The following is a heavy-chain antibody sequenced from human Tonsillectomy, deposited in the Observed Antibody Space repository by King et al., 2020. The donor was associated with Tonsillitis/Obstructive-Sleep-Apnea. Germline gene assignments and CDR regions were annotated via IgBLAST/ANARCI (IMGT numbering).Heavy chain of an antibody. V-gene: IGHV3-33*01. CDR3: ARGQPGIAVAVMGI. CDR2: IWYDGSNK. CDR1: GFTFSSYG. Sequence: VQLVESGGGVVQPGRSLRLSCAASGFTFSSYGMHWVRQAPGKGLEWVAVIWYDGSNKYYADSVKGRFTISRDNSKNTLYLQMNSLRAEDTAVYYCARGQPGIAVAVMGIWGQGTLVTVSS. D-gene: IGHD6-19*01. J-gene: IGHJ4*02.